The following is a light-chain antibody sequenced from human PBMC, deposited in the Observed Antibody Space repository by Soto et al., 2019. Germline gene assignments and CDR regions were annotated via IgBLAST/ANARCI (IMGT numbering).Light chain of an antibody. CDR1: QSVETK. CDR3: QHYYKWPLS. J-gene: IGKJ4*01. V-gene: IGKV3-15*01. Sequence: EIVLTQSPRTLSLSPGERATLSCRASQSVETKLAWYQQRPGQAPRLLIGAASTRAPGVPARFSGSGSGTEFTLTISGLQSDDVALFFCQHYYKWPLSFGGGTKVDIK. CDR2: AAS.